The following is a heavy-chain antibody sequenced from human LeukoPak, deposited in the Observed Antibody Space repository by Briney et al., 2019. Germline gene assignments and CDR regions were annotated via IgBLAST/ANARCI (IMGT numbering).Heavy chain of an antibody. CDR3: AKGRDYYYDSSGSDY. V-gene: IGHV3-30-3*01. J-gene: IGHJ4*02. D-gene: IGHD3-22*01. CDR2: ISYDGSNK. CDR1: GFTFSSYA. Sequence: GGSLRLSCAASGFTFSSYAMHWVRQAPGKGLEWVAVISYDGSNKYYADSVKGRFTISRDNSKNTLYLQMNSLRAEDTAVYYCAKGRDYYYDSSGSDYWGQGTLVTVSS.